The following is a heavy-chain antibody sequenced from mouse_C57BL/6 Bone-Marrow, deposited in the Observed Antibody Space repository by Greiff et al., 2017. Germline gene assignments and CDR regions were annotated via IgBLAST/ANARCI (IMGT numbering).Heavy chain of an antibody. CDR3: TRGYGSSYVYAMDY. J-gene: IGHJ4*01. Sequence: VQLQQSGPELVKPGASVKIPCKASGYTFTDYNMDWVKQSHGKSLEWIGDINPNNGGTIYNQKFKGKATLTVNKSSSTAYMELRSLTSEDSAVYYCTRGYGSSYVYAMDYWGQGTSVTVSS. D-gene: IGHD1-1*01. CDR1: GYTFTDYN. CDR2: INPNNGGT. V-gene: IGHV1-18*01.